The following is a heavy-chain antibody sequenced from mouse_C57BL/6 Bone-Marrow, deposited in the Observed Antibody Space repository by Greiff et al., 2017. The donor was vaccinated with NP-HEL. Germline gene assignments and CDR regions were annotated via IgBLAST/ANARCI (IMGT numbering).Heavy chain of an antibody. V-gene: IGHV1-81*01. CDR1: GYTFTSYG. CDR3: ARNSFAY. CDR2: IYPRSGNT. Sequence: VQLKQSGAELARPGASVKLSCKASGYTFTSYGISWVKQRTGQGLEWIGEIYPRSGNTYYNEKFKGKATLTADKSSSTAYMELRSLTSEDSAVYFCARNSFAYWGQGTLVTVSA. J-gene: IGHJ3*01.